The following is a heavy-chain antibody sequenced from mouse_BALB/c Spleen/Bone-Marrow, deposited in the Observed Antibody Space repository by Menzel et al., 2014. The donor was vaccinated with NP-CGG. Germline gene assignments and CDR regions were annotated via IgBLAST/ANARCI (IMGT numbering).Heavy chain of an antibody. Sequence: QVQLQQSGSVLVRPGASVKLSCKASGYTFTSSWTHWAKQRPGQGLEWIGEIHPNSGNTNYNEKFKGKATLTVDTSSSTAYVDLSSLTSEDSAVYYCARELGRGYYFDYWGQGTTLTVPS. CDR1: GYTFTSSW. CDR3: ARELGRGYYFDY. J-gene: IGHJ2*01. V-gene: IGHV1S130*01. CDR2: IHPNSGNT. D-gene: IGHD4-1*01.